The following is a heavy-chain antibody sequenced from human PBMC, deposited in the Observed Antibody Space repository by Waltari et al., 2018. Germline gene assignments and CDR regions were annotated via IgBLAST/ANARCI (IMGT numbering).Heavy chain of an antibody. CDR2: IYYSGST. CDR3: ARDGWLPACGGSCRGAFDI. J-gene: IGHJ3*02. CDR1: GGSISSYY. D-gene: IGHD2-15*01. Sequence: QVQLQESGPGLVKPSETLSLTCTVSGGSISSYYWSWIRQPPGKGLEWIGYIYYSGSTNYNPPRKSRVTISVDTPKNQFSLKLSSVTAADTAVYYCARDGWLPACGGSCRGAFDIWGQGTMVTVSS. V-gene: IGHV4-59*01.